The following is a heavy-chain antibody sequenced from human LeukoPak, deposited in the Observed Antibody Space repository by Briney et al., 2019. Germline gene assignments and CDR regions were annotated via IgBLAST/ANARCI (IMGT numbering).Heavy chain of an antibody. CDR3: ARDIVVVVAATSNWFDP. J-gene: IGHJ5*02. Sequence: GASVKVSCKASGGTFSSYAISWVRQAPGQGLEWMGRIIPILGIANYAQKFQGRVTITADKSTSTAYMELSSLRSEDTAVYYCARDIVVVVAATSNWFDPWGQGTLVTVSS. CDR1: GGTFSSYA. D-gene: IGHD2-15*01. CDR2: IIPILGIA. V-gene: IGHV1-69*04.